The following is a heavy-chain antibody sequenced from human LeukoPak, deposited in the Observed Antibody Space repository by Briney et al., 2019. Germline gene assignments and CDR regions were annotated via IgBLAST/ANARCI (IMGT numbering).Heavy chain of an antibody. D-gene: IGHD2-15*01. Sequence: PSETLSLTCTVSSGPFYSYYWSWVRQAPGKGLEWVAFIWSDGSNKGYADSVKGRFTISRDNSKNTLYLQMSSLRPEDTAIYYCANQCGGTCDGDYWGQGTLVAVSS. CDR1: SGPFYSYY. CDR3: ANQCGGTCDGDY. J-gene: IGHJ4*02. CDR2: IWSDGSNK. V-gene: IGHV3-30*02.